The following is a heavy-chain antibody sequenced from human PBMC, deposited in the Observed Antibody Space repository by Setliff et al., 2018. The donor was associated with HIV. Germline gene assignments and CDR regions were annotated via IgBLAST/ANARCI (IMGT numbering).Heavy chain of an antibody. D-gene: IGHD6-13*01. J-gene: IGHJ4*02. Sequence: SETLSLTCAVSGGSISSTNWWSWVRQPPGKGLEWIGEIYHSGSTNYNPSLKSRVTISVDKSKNQFSLKLSSVTAADTAVYYCARGAIAAAGDFDYWGQGTLVTVSS. CDR1: GGSISSTNW. CDR3: ARGAIAAAGDFDY. V-gene: IGHV4-4*02. CDR2: IYHSGST.